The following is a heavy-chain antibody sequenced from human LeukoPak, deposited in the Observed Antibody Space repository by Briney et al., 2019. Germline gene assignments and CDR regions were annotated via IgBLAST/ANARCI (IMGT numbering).Heavy chain of an antibody. D-gene: IGHD4-17*01. CDR2: INPNSGGT. CDR1: GYTFTGYY. V-gene: IGHV1-2*02. Sequence: EASVKVSCKASGYTFTGYYMHWVRQAPGQGLEWMGWINPNSGGTNYAQKFQGRVTMTRDTSISTAYMELSRLRSEDTAVYYCARGGVTTNFGYYYYMDVWGKGTTVTVSS. J-gene: IGHJ6*03. CDR3: ARGGVTTNFGYYYYMDV.